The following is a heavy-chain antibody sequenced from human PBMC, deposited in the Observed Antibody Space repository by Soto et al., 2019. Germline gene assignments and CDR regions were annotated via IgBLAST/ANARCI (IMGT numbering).Heavy chain of an antibody. CDR2: IIPIFGTA. V-gene: IGHV1-69*12. CDR3: ARGSYYDNSGYYWYFDL. D-gene: IGHD3-22*01. CDR1: GGTFSSYA. Sequence: QVQLVQSGAEVKKPGSSVKVSCKASGGTFSSYAISWVRQAPGPGLEWMGGIIPIFGTANYAQQVQVRVTITADEANSTAYMDLSSLRSEDAAVYYCARGSYYDNSGYYWYFDLWGRGTLVTVSS. J-gene: IGHJ2*01.